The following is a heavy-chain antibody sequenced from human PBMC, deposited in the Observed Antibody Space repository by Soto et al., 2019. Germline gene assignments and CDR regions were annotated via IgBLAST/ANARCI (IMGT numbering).Heavy chain of an antibody. V-gene: IGHV3-48*02. Sequence: GGSLRLSCAASGFTFSSYSMNWVRQAPGKGLEWVSYISSSSSTIYYADSVKGRFTISRDNAKNSLYLQMNSLRDEDTAVYYCARDLLYSSSWGYYYGMDVWGQGTTVTVSS. CDR2: ISSSSSTI. D-gene: IGHD6-13*01. CDR3: ARDLLYSSSWGYYYGMDV. CDR1: GFTFSSYS. J-gene: IGHJ6*02.